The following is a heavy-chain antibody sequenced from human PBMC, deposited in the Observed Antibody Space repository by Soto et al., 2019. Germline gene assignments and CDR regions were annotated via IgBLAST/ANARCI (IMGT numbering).Heavy chain of an antibody. D-gene: IGHD6-19*01. CDR3: THRRSGWSYRGMDV. J-gene: IGHJ6*02. CDR2: IYWDDDE. V-gene: IGHV2-5*02. Sequence: QITLKESGPTLVKPTQTLTLTCTFSGFSLTTSGVGVGWIRQPPGKALEWLALIYWDDDERYSPSLKSRLTIXXXTXXNQVVLTMTNMDPVDTAPYYCTHRRSGWSYRGMDVWGQGTTVTVSS. CDR1: GFSLTTSGVG.